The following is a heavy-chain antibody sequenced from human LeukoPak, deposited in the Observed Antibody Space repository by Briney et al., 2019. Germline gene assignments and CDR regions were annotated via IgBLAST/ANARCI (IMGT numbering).Heavy chain of an antibody. CDR3: AKDHSFTPDYYYYGMDV. Sequence: GGSLRLSCAASGFTFSSYGMHWVRQAPGKGLEWVAVISYDGSNKYYADSVKGRFTISRDNSKNTLYLQMNSLRAEDTAVYYCAKDHSFTPDYYYYGMDVWGQGTTVTVSS. J-gene: IGHJ6*02. CDR2: ISYDGSNK. CDR1: GFTFSSYG. V-gene: IGHV3-30*18. D-gene: IGHD3-16*01.